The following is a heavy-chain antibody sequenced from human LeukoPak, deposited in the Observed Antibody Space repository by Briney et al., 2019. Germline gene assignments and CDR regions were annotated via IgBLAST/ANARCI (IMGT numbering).Heavy chain of an antibody. V-gene: IGHV3-33*01. CDR1: GFTFSSFG. Sequence: GRSLRLSCAASGFTFSSFGMYWVRQAPGEGLEWVAVIWYDGSNDDYADSVKGRFTISRDNAKNTLYLQMNSLRAEDTAVYYCVRGGIASAFDIWGQGTMVTVSS. J-gene: IGHJ3*02. CDR2: IWYDGSND. CDR3: VRGGIASAFDI. D-gene: IGHD6-13*01.